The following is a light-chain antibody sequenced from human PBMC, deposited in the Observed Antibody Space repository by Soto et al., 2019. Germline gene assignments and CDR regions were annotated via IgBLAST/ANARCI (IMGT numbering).Light chain of an antibody. J-gene: IGLJ2*01. CDR2: GNS. V-gene: IGLV1-40*01. CDR1: SPNIGAGYD. CDR3: QSYDSSLSAVV. Sequence: QAVVTQPPSVSGAPGQRVTISCTGSSPNIGAGYDVHWYQQLPGTAPKLLIYGNSNRPSGVPDRFSGSKSGTSASLAITGLQAEDEADYYCQSYDSSLSAVVFGGGTKLTVL.